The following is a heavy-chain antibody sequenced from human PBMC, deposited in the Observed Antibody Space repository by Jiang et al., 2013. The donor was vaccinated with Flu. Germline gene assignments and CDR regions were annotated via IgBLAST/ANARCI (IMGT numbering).Heavy chain of an antibody. D-gene: IGHD3-10*01. J-gene: IGHJ4*02. CDR2: FDPEDGET. CDR1: GYTLTELS. CDR3: ATDLQVRGVLSTVLDY. V-gene: IGHV1-24*01. Sequence: SGAEVKKPGASVKVSCKVSGYTLTELSMHWVRQAPGKGLEWMGGFDPEDGETIYAQKFQGRVTMTEDTSTDTAYMELSSLRSEDTAVYYCATDLQVRGVLSTVLDYWGQGTLVTVSS.